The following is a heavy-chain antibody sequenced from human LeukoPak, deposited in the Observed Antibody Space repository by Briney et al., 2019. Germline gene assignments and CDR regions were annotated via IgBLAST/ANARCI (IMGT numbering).Heavy chain of an antibody. Sequence: GSLRLSCAASGFNFSSHGMPWVRQTTGKGLGWVSVIGTAGDTYYPGSVKGRFTISRENAKNSLYLQMNSLRAGDTAVYYCARGDSSGYQRNTKLDYWGQGTLVTVSS. CDR1: GFNFSSHG. CDR2: IGTAGDT. CDR3: ARGDSSGYQRNTKLDY. J-gene: IGHJ4*02. D-gene: IGHD3-22*01. V-gene: IGHV3-13*01.